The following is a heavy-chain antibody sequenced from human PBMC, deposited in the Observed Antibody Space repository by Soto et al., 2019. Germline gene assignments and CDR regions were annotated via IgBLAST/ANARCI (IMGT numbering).Heavy chain of an antibody. CDR1: GFTFSSYW. V-gene: IGHV3-7*01. J-gene: IGHJ4*02. CDR3: AREDGTERAIVVVPAVDY. D-gene: IGHD2-2*01. CDR2: IKQDGSEK. Sequence: GGSLRLSCVASGFTFSSYWMSWVRQAPGKGLEWVANIKQDGSEKYYVDSVKGRFTISRDNAKNSLYLQMNSLRAEDTAVYYCAREDGTERAIVVVPAVDYWGQGTLVTVSS.